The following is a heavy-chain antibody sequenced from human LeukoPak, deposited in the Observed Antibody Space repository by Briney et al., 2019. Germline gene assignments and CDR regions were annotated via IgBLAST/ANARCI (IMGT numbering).Heavy chain of an antibody. CDR1: GFTFSSYA. J-gene: IGHJ4*02. D-gene: IGHD3-22*01. CDR3: ASRRSDYYDSSGYLGY. CDR2: ISYDGSNK. Sequence: PGGSLRLSCAASGFTFSSYAMHWVRQAPGKGLEWVAVISYDGSNKYYADSVKGRFTISRDNSKNTLYLQMNSLRAEDTAVYYCASRRSDYYDSSGYLGYWGQGTLVTVSS. V-gene: IGHV3-30-3*01.